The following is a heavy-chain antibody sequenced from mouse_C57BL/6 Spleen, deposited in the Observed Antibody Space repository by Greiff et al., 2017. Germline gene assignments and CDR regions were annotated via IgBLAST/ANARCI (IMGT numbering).Heavy chain of an antibody. CDR3: AKGEGIYYDYDYAMDY. Sequence: QVQLQQSGPGLVAPSQCLSITCTVSGFSFTSYGVSWVRQPPGKGLEWLGVIWGDGSTNYHSALISRLSISKDNSKSQVFLKLNSLQTDDTATYYCAKGEGIYYDYDYAMDYWGQGTSVTVSS. D-gene: IGHD2-4*01. CDR2: IWGDGST. CDR1: GFSFTSYG. V-gene: IGHV2-3*01. J-gene: IGHJ4*01.